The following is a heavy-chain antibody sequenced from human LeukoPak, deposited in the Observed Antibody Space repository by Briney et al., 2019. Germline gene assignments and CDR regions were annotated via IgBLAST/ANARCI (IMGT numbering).Heavy chain of an antibody. CDR3: AKNYPYGSGEGIDY. V-gene: IGHV3-30*18. Sequence: GGSLRLSCAASGFTFSSYGMHWVRQAPGKGLEWEAVISYDGSNKYYADSVKGRFTISRDNSKNTLYLQMNSLRAEDTAVYYCAKNYPYGSGEGIDYWGQGTLVTVSS. CDR1: GFTFSSYG. CDR2: ISYDGSNK. D-gene: IGHD3-10*01. J-gene: IGHJ4*02.